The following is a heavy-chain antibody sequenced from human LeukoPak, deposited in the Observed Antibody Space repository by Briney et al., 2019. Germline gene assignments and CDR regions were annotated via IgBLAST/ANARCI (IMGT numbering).Heavy chain of an antibody. J-gene: IGHJ5*02. CDR2: INPSGGST. D-gene: IGHD3-22*01. V-gene: IGHV1-46*01. CDR3: ARVRKRITMIVVTKAEGWFDP. Sequence: ASVKDSCKASGYTFTSYYMHWVRQAPGQGLEWMGIINPSGGSTNYAQKFQGRVTMTRDTSTSTDYMELSSLRSEDTAVYYCARVRKRITMIVVTKAEGWFDPWGQGTLVTVSS. CDR1: GYTFTSYY.